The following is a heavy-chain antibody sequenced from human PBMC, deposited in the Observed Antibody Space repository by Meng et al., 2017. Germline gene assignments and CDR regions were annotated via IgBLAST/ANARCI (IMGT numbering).Heavy chain of an antibody. J-gene: IGHJ6*02. V-gene: IGHV3-21*01. CDR2: ISSSSSYI. CDR3: ARERESYYDSSGYYYDYYYGMDV. CDR1: GFTFDDYA. Sequence: GESLKISCAASGFTFDDYAMHWVRQAPGKGLEWVSSISSSSSYIYYADSVKGRFTISRDNAKNSLYLQMNSLRAEDTAVYYCARERESYYDSSGYYYDYYYGMDVWGQGTTVTVSS. D-gene: IGHD3-22*01.